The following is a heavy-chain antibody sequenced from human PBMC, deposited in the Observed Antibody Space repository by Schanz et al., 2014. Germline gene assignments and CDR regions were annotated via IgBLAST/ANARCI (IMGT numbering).Heavy chain of an antibody. J-gene: IGHJ4*02. V-gene: IGHV3-66*01. CDR1: GFTVSNNY. D-gene: IGHD5-12*01. Sequence: EVQLVESGGGLVQPGGSLRLSCGASGFTVSNNYMNWVRQAPGKGLEWVSVIYSGGRPYYADSVKGRFTISRDNSKNTLYLQMNSLRADDTAVYYCAALGGYDSFDYWGQGTLVTVSS. CDR3: AALGGYDSFDY. CDR2: IYSGGRP.